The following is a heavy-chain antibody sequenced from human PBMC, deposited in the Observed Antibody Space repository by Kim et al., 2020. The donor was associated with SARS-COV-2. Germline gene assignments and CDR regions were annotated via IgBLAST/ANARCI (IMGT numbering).Heavy chain of an antibody. J-gene: IGHJ6*02. V-gene: IGHV3-9*01. Sequence: GGSLRLSCAASGFTFDDYAMHWVRQAPGKGLEWVSGISWNSGSIGYADSVKGRFTISRDNAKNSLYLQMNSLRAEDTALYYCAKGVAAGYYYYGMDVWGQGTTVTVSS. D-gene: IGHD6-13*01. CDR2: ISWNSGSI. CDR3: AKGVAAGYYYYGMDV. CDR1: GFTFDDYA.